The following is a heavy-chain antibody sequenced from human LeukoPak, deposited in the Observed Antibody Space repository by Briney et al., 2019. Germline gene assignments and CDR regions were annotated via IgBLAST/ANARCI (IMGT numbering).Heavy chain of an antibody. CDR1: GFTFSRHG. D-gene: IGHD7-27*01. CDR2: ISSSSSTI. Sequence: GGSLRLSCAASGFTFSRHGMHWVRQAPGKGLEWVSYISSSSSTIYYADSVKGRFTISRDNAKNSLYLQMNSLRAEDTAVYYCARDANWGGDYWGQGTLVTVSS. J-gene: IGHJ4*02. CDR3: ARDANWGGDY. V-gene: IGHV3-48*04.